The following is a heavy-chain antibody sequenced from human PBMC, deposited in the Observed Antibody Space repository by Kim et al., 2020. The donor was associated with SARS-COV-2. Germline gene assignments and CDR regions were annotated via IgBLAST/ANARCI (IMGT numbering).Heavy chain of an antibody. J-gene: IGHJ4*02. Sequence: GGSLRLSCAASGFTFSSYAMHWVRQAPGKGLEWVAVIWNDGSNKYYADSVKGRFTISRDNSKNTLYLQMNSLRAEDTAVYYCAKENSSSWQDLCLGYWGQGTLVTVSS. D-gene: IGHD6-13*01. CDR1: GFTFSSYA. CDR3: AKENSSSWQDLCLGY. V-gene: IGHV3-33*06. CDR2: IWNDGSNK.